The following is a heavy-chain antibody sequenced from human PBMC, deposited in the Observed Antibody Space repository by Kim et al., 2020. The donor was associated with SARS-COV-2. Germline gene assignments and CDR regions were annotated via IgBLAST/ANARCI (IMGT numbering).Heavy chain of an antibody. CDR3: ARDPAFEGAPPGDY. D-gene: IGHD3-3*02. J-gene: IGHJ4*02. V-gene: IGHV3-21*01. Sequence: ADSVKGQFTISRDNAKNSLYLQMNSLRAEDTAVYYCARDPAFEGAPPGDYWGQGTLVTVSS.